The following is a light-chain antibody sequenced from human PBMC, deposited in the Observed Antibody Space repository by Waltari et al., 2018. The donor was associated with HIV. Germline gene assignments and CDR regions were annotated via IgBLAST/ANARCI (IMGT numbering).Light chain of an antibody. CDR1: STHVGSYHL. CDR2: EVS. Sequence: QSALTQPPPVSGSPGQSITLSCTGPSTHVGSYHLLSWYQQHPGKAPKLMIYEVSKRPSGVSNRFSGAKSGNTASLTISGLQAEDEADYYCCSYAGSSTLVFGGGTKLTVL. V-gene: IGLV2-23*02. J-gene: IGLJ2*01. CDR3: CSYAGSSTLV.